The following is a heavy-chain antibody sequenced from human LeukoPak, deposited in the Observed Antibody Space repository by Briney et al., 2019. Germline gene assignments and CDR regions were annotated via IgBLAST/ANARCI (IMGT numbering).Heavy chain of an antibody. CDR2: TNPNSGYT. J-gene: IGHJ4*02. CDR1: GYTFTSYD. V-gene: IGHV1-8*03. CDR3: ARVDGSIDY. D-gene: IGHD1-26*01. Sequence: ASVNVSCKASGYTFTSYDINWVRQATGQGLEWMGWTNPNSGYTGYSQKFQGRVTITRNTSISTAYMEVRSLRSEDTAVYYCARVDGSIDYWGQGTLVTVSS.